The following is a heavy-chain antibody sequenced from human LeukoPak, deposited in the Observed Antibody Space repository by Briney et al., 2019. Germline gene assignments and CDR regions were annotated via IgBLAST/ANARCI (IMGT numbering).Heavy chain of an antibody. CDR3: ARGGSGNGFDY. V-gene: IGHV1-46*01. CDR2: IITSGGST. Sequence: ASVKVSCKASGYIFTSHYMHWVRQAPGQGLEWMGVIITSGGSTTYAQKFQGRVTMTRYTSTSTVYMELSSLRSEDTAVYFCARGGSGNGFDYWGQGILVTVSS. J-gene: IGHJ4*02. D-gene: IGHD3-3*01. CDR1: GYIFTSHY.